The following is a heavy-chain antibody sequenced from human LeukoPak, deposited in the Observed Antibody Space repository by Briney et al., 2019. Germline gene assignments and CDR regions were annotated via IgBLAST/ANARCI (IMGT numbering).Heavy chain of an antibody. CDR3: ATAPHDYSISRSINYYYYYGMDV. CDR2: FDPEDGET. J-gene: IGHJ6*02. D-gene: IGHD4-11*01. Sequence: ASVXVSFKVSGYTLTELSMHWVRQAPGKGLEWRXGFDPEDGETIYAQKFQGRVTITEERSTDTAHIELSSLRSEDTAVYYCATAPHDYSISRSINYYYYYGMDVWGQGTTVTVSS. V-gene: IGHV1-24*01. CDR1: GYTLTELS.